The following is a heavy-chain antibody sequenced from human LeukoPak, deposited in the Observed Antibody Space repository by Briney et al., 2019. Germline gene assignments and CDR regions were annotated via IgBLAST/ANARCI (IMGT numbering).Heavy chain of an antibody. D-gene: IGHD1-7*01. V-gene: IGHV3-21*01. CDR2: ISSSSSYI. Sequence: GGSLRLSCAASGFTFSSYSMNWVRQAPGKGLEWVSSISSSSSYIYYADSVKGRFTISRDNAKNSLYLQMNSLRAEDTALYYCARVLGTTVPTGWGQGTLVTVSS. CDR1: GFTFSSYS. CDR3: ARVLGTTVPTG. J-gene: IGHJ4*02.